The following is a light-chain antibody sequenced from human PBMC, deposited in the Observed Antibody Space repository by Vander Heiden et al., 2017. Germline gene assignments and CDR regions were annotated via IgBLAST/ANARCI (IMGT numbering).Light chain of an antibody. Sequence: QSALTQPASVSGSPGQSITISCTGTSSDVGGYNYVSWYQQHPGKAPKLMIYEVSNQPSGVSNRFSGSKSGNTASLTISGLQAEDEADYYCSSYTSSSTLEVFGTGTKVTVL. CDR2: EVS. CDR1: SSDVGGYNY. J-gene: IGLJ1*01. CDR3: SSYTSSSTLEV. V-gene: IGLV2-14*01.